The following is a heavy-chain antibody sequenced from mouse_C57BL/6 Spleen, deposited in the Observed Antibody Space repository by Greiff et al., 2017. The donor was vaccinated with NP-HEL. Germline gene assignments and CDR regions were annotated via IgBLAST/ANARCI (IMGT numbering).Heavy chain of an antibody. Sequence: VQLQQPGAELVMPGASVKLSCKASGYTFTSYWMHWVKQRPGQGLEWIGEIDPSDSYTNYNQKFKGKSTLTVDKSSSTAYMQLSSLTSEDSAVYYCASDGTYDYWGQGTPLTVSS. CDR3: ASDGTYDY. V-gene: IGHV1-69*01. CDR1: GYTFTSYW. J-gene: IGHJ2*01. D-gene: IGHD2-3*01. CDR2: IDPSDSYT.